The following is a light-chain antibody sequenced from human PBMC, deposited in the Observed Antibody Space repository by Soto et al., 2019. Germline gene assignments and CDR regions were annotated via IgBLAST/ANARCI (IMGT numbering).Light chain of an antibody. CDR1: QSVSSC. CDR2: DAS. CDR3: QQSSNWPLT. J-gene: IGKJ4*01. Sequence: EIVLTQSPATLSLSPGERATLSCRASQSVSSCLAWYQQKPGQAPRLLISDASNRATGIPARFSGSGSGTDFSLTISSLEPEDFAVYYCQQSSNWPLTFGGGTKVEIK. V-gene: IGKV3-11*01.